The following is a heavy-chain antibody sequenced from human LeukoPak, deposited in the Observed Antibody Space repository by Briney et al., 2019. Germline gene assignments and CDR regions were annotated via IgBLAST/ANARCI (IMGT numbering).Heavy chain of an antibody. J-gene: IGHJ1*01. CDR3: ARARDSGAGARVYFQH. Sequence: SVKVSSKASGGTFSSYAISWVRQAPGQGLEWMGGIIPIFGTANYAQKFQGRVTITADESTGTAYMELSSLRSEDTAVYYCARARDSGAGARVYFQHWGQGTLVTVSS. D-gene: IGHD5-12*01. V-gene: IGHV1-69*01. CDR2: IIPIFGTA. CDR1: GGTFSSYA.